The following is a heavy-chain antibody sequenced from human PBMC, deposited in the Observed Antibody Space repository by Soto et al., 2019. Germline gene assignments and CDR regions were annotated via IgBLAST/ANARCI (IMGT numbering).Heavy chain of an antibody. CDR1: GFTFGDYA. CDR2: IRSKAYGGTT. CDR3: TSSGYYFAGYYYYMDV. Sequence: EVQLVESGGGLVQPGRSLRLSCTASGFTFGDYAMSWFRQAPGKGLEWVGFIRSKAYGGTTEYAASVKGRFTISRDDSKGIAYLQMNSLKTEDTAVYYCTSSGYYFAGYYYYMDVWGKGTTVTVSS. D-gene: IGHD3-22*01. J-gene: IGHJ6*03. V-gene: IGHV3-49*03.